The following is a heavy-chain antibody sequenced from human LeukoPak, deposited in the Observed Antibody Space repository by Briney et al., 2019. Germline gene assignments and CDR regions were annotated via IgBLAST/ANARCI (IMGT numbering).Heavy chain of an antibody. CDR3: ARDTPPRYYGSDFLDDI. J-gene: IGHJ3*02. D-gene: IGHD3-10*01. CDR1: GGSFSGYY. Sequence: SETLSLTCAVYGGSFSGYYWSWIRQPPGKGLEWIGEINHSGSTNYNPSLKSRVTISVDTSKNQFSLKLSSVTAAATAVYYCARDTPPRYYGSDFLDDIWGQRTMFTVSS. CDR2: INHSGST. V-gene: IGHV4-34*01.